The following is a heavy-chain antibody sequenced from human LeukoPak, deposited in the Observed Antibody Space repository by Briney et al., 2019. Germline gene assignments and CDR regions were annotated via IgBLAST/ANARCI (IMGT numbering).Heavy chain of an antibody. CDR3: ARDGYSGSDAL. D-gene: IGHD5-12*01. CDR1: GGSISSYY. CDR2: IYYSGST. V-gene: IGHV4-59*01. Sequence: SETLSLTCTVSGGSISSYYWSWIRQPPGKGLEWIGYIYYSGSTNYNPSLKSRITISVDTSQNQFSLKLSSVTAADTAVYYCARDGYSGSDALWGQGTLVTVSS. J-gene: IGHJ4*02.